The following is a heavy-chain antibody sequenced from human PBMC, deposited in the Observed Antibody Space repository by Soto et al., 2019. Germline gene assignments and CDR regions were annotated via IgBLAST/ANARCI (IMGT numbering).Heavy chain of an antibody. J-gene: IGHJ5*02. Sequence: SQTLSLTCAISGDSVSSNSAAWNWIRQSPSRGLEWLGRTYYRSKWYNDYAVSVKSRITINPDTSKNQFSLQLNSVTPEDTAVYYRARDQLEVAYSWNWFDTWGQGTLVTVSS. D-gene: IGHD2-21*01. CDR3: ARDQLEVAYSWNWFDT. V-gene: IGHV6-1*01. CDR1: GDSVSSNSAA. CDR2: TYYRSKWYN.